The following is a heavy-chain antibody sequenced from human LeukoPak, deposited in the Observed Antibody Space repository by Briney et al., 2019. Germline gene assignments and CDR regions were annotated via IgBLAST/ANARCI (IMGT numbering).Heavy chain of an antibody. J-gene: IGHJ4*02. V-gene: IGHV3-74*01. Sequence: PGGSLRLSCAASGLTFSNYWMHWVRQAPGKGLVWVSLINSDGSSTSYADSVKGRFTISRDNAKNTLYLQMNSLGAEDTAVYYCARSIWGVDYWGQGTLVTVSS. D-gene: IGHD3-10*01. CDR3: ARSIWGVDY. CDR1: GLTFSNYW. CDR2: INSDGSST.